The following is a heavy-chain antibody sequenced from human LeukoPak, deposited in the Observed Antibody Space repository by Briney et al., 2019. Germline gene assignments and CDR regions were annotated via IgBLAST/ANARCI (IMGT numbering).Heavy chain of an antibody. CDR3: ARDLNSSGWYVGPYYFDY. CDR1: GYTLTELS. D-gene: IGHD6-19*01. J-gene: IGHJ4*02. CDR2: FDPEDGET. V-gene: IGHV1-24*01. Sequence: ASVKVSCKVSGYTLTELSMHWVRQAPGKGLEWMGGFDPEDGETIYAQKFQGRVTMTTDTSTSTAYMELRSLRSDDTAVYYCARDLNSSGWYVGPYYFDYWGQGTLVTVSS.